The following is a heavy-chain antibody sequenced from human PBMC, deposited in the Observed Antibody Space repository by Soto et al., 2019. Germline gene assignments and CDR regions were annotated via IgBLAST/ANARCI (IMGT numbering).Heavy chain of an antibody. Sequence: GESLKIFCKGSGDTFTNYWIGWVGQMPGKGPEWMGIIYPGDSDTKYNPSFQGQVPISADKSITTTYLQWSSLKASDTAIYYCAASIFYYGMDVWGQGTTVTVSS. CDR1: GDTFTNYW. CDR2: IYPGDSDT. CDR3: AASIFYYGMDV. V-gene: IGHV5-51*01. J-gene: IGHJ6*02.